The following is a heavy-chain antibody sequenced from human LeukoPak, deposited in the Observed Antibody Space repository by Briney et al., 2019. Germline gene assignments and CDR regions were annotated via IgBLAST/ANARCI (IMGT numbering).Heavy chain of an antibody. Sequence: GGSLRLSCAASGFTFSSYSMNWVRQAPGKGLEWVSSISSSSTYIYYADSVMGRFTISRDNAKNSLFLQMNSLRAEDTAVYYCARDSRLWSVDYWGQGTLVAVSS. CDR1: GFTFSSYS. J-gene: IGHJ4*02. CDR2: ISSSSTYI. CDR3: ARDSRLWSVDY. V-gene: IGHV3-21*01. D-gene: IGHD6-6*01.